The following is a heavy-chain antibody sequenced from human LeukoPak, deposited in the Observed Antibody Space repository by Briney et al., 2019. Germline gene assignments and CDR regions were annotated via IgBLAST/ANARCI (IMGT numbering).Heavy chain of an antibody. Sequence: GGSLRLSCAISGFVFADCPITRVRQAPGKGLEWISHIRISRGITTVNYADSVNGRFSISRDYANLLVFLQMDSLTDDVTAVYYCARDYDWAFDYWGQGSLVTVYS. CDR1: GFVFADCP. CDR2: IRISRGITTV. D-gene: IGHD1-1*01. V-gene: IGHV3-48*02. J-gene: IGHJ4*02. CDR3: ARDYDWAFDY.